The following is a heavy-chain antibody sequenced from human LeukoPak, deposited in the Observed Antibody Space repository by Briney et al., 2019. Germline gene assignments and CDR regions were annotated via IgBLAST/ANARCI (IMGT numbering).Heavy chain of an antibody. D-gene: IGHD5-12*01. CDR2: ISSSGSTI. CDR3: AKDRTDDYDVNLDY. Sequence: PGGSLRLSCAASGFTFSDYYMSWIRQAPGKGLEWVSYISSSGSTIYYADSVKGRFTISRDNSKSTLYLQMNSLRTEDTAVYYCAKDRTDDYDVNLDYWGQGTLVTVSS. J-gene: IGHJ4*02. CDR1: GFTFSDYY. V-gene: IGHV3-11*04.